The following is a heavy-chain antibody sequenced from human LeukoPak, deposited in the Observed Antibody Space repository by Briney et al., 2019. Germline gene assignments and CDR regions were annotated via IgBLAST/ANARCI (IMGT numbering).Heavy chain of an antibody. J-gene: IGHJ4*02. V-gene: IGHV4-59*12. Sequence: SETLSLTCTVSGGSINTYYWSWIRQPPGKELEWIGYISDSGSTSYNPSLKSRVSISLDTSKNQFSLKLSSVTAADTAVYYCARGAQGLRSFETGLFDNWGQGLLVTVSS. CDR1: GGSINTYY. CDR3: ARGAQGLRSFETGLFDN. CDR2: ISDSGST. D-gene: IGHD3-9*01.